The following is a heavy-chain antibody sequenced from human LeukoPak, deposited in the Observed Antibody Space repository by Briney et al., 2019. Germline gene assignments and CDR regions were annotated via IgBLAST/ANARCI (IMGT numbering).Heavy chain of an antibody. CDR2: MNPNSGNT. Sequence: GASVKVSCKASGYTFTSYDINWVRQATGQGLEWMGWMNPNSGNTGYAQKFQGRVTMTRNTSINTAYMELSSLRSEDTAVYYCARDHSSGYNWFDPWGQGTLVTVSS. CDR3: ARDHSSGYNWFDP. D-gene: IGHD6-19*01. V-gene: IGHV1-8*01. CDR1: GYTFTSYD. J-gene: IGHJ5*02.